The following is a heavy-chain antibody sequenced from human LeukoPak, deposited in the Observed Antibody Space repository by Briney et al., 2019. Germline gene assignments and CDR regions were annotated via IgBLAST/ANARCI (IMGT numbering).Heavy chain of an antibody. Sequence: SQTLSLTCAISGDSFSSNSAAWNWIRQSPSRGLEWLGKTYYSSKWYNDYAVSVKSLITINPDTSKNQFSLQLNSVTPEDTAVYYCARDQGYAILGDAFDIWGQGTMVTVSS. J-gene: IGHJ3*02. D-gene: IGHD2-8*01. CDR2: TYYSSKWYN. CDR3: ARDQGYAILGDAFDI. V-gene: IGHV6-1*01. CDR1: GDSFSSNSAA.